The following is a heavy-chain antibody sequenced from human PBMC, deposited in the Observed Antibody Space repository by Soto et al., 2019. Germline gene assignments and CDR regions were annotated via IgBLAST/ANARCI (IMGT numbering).Heavy chain of an antibody. CDR2: ISGSGGST. CDR1: GFTFSSYA. J-gene: IGHJ3*02. Sequence: PGGSLRLSCAASGFTFSSYAMSWVRQAPGKGLEWVSAISGSGGSTYYADSVKGRFTISRDNSKNTLYLQMNSLRAEDTAVYYCAKVWSIAVAGPRAFVIWGKGTMVTVS. D-gene: IGHD6-19*01. V-gene: IGHV3-23*01. CDR3: AKVWSIAVAGPRAFVI.